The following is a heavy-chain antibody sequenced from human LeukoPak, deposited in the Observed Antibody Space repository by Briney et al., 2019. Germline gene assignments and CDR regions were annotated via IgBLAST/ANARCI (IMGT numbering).Heavy chain of an antibody. J-gene: IGHJ4*02. D-gene: IGHD6-19*01. V-gene: IGHV1-18*01. CDR1: GYTFTSYD. Sequence: ASVKVSCKASGYTFTSYDINWVRQATGQGLEWMGWISAYNGNTNYAQKLQGRVTMTTDTSTSTAYMELRSLRSDDTAVYYCAREGGQWLASEYFDHWGQGTLVTVSS. CDR3: AREGGQWLASEYFDH. CDR2: ISAYNGNT.